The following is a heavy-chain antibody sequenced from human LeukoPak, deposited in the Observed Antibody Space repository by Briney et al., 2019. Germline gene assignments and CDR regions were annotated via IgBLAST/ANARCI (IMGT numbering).Heavy chain of an antibody. V-gene: IGHV4-4*07. J-gene: IGHJ6*03. Sequence: SETLSLTCTVSGGSISSYYWSWIRQPAGKGLEWIGRIYTSGSTNYNPSLKSRVTMSVDTSKNQFSPKLCSVTAADTAVYYCARAGLGYCSSTSCPVYYYYYMDVWGKGTTVTVSS. CDR3: ARAGLGYCSSTSCPVYYYYYMDV. CDR2: IYTSGST. CDR1: GGSISSYY. D-gene: IGHD2-2*01.